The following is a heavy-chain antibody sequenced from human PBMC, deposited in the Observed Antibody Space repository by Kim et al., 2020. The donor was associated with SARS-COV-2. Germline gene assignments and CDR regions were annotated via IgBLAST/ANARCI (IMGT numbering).Heavy chain of an antibody. Sequence: TVSADQEKRRFTSSRDNAMNSLYLEMNSLRAEDTALYHCARVRSGWYYGDWFDYWGQGTLVTVSS. J-gene: IGHJ4*02. CDR3: ARVRSGWYYGDWFDY. D-gene: IGHD6-19*01. CDR2: T. V-gene: IGHV3-20*01.